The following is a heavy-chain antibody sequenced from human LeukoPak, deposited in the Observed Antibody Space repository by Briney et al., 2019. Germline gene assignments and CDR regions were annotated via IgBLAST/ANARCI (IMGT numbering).Heavy chain of an antibody. CDR3: ARDLNFRETYYYYYYGMDV. V-gene: IGHV1-8*01. CDR1: GYTFTSYD. D-gene: IGHD3-10*01. J-gene: IGHJ6*02. Sequence: ASVKVSCKASGYTFTSYDINWVRQATGQGLEWMGWMNPNSGNTGYAQKFQGRVTMTRNTSISTAYMELSSLRSEDTAVYYCARDLNFRETYYYYYYGMDVWGQGTTVTVSS. CDR2: MNPNSGNT.